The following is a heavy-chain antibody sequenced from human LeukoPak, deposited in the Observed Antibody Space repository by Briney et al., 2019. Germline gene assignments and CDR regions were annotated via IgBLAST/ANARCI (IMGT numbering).Heavy chain of an antibody. CDR2: IVVGSGNT. D-gene: IGHD2-21*02. CDR1: GFTFTSSA. Sequence: SVKVSCKASGFTFTSSAMQWVRQTCGQRLEWIGWIVVGSGNTNYAQKFQERVTITRDMSTSTAYMELSSLRSEDTAVYYCAAGYCGGDCYYRKIEYFQHWGQGTLVTVSS. J-gene: IGHJ1*01. V-gene: IGHV1-58*02. CDR3: AAGYCGGDCYYRKIEYFQH.